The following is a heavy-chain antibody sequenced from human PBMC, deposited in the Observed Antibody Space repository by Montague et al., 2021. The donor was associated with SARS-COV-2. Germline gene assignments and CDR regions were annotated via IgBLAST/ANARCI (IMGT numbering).Heavy chain of an antibody. CDR3: VRVSWYYYGSGAFDY. Sequence: SETLSLTCTVSGGSISSYYWSWIRQPPGGGLEWIGSIPHRENTFYNPSLKSPVTISVDTSQNQFSLKMISVTAADTGIYYCVRVSWYYYGSGAFDYWGQGTLVTVSA. J-gene: IGHJ4*02. CDR2: IPHRENT. D-gene: IGHD3-10*01. V-gene: IGHV4-39*07. CDR1: GGSISSYY.